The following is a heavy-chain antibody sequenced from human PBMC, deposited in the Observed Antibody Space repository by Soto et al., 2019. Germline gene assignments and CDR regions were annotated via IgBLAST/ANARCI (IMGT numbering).Heavy chain of an antibody. V-gene: IGHV4-39*07. J-gene: IGHJ3*02. CDR2: IYYSGST. D-gene: IGHD6-19*01. CDR1: GGSISSSSYY. Sequence: SETLSLTCTVSGGSISSSSYYWGWIRQPPGKGLEWIGSIYYSGSTYYNPSLKSRVTISVDTSKNQFSLKLSSVTAADTAVYYCARDDSSGWYAFDIWGQGTMVTVSS. CDR3: ARDDSSGWYAFDI.